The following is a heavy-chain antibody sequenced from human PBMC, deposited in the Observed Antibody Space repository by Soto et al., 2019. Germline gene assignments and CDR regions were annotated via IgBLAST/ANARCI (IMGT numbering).Heavy chain of an antibody. CDR1: GGSISSGDYY. CDR3: ARVNWNGSGRSYYYGMDV. D-gene: IGHD1-1*01. Sequence: PSETLSLTCTVSGGSISSGDYYWSWIRQPPGKGLEWIGYIYYSGSTYYNPSLKSRVTISVDTSKNQFSLKLSSVTAADTAVYYCARVNWNGSGRSYYYGMDVWGQGTTVTVSS. V-gene: IGHV4-30-4*01. CDR2: IYYSGST. J-gene: IGHJ6*02.